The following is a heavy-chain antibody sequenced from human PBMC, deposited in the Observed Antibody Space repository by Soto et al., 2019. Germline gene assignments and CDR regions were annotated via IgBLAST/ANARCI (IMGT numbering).Heavy chain of an antibody. J-gene: IGHJ4*02. CDR3: ARAPYADYSNFDY. D-gene: IGHD4-17*01. CDR1: GGSTSSGDYY. Sequence: QVQLQESGPGLVKPSQTLSLTCTVSGGSTSSGDYYWSWIRQPPGKALEWIGYIHDTENTSSNPSLRSRVAISADTSKNQFSLKLSSVTAADTAVYFCARAPYADYSNFDYWGQGTLVTVSS. V-gene: IGHV4-30-4*01. CDR2: IHDTENT.